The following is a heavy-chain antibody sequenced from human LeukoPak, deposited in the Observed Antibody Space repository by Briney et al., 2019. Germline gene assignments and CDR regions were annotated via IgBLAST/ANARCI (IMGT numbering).Heavy chain of an antibody. Sequence: PSETLSLTCTVSGGSISSYYWSWIRQPPGKGLEWIGYIYYSGSTNYNPSLKSRVTISVDTSKNQFSLKLSSVTAADTAVYYCARQAPYYYDSSGSNGIDYWGQGTLVTVSS. V-gene: IGHV4-59*08. CDR1: GGSISSYY. J-gene: IGHJ4*02. D-gene: IGHD3-22*01. CDR2: IYYSGST. CDR3: ARQAPYYYDSSGSNGIDY.